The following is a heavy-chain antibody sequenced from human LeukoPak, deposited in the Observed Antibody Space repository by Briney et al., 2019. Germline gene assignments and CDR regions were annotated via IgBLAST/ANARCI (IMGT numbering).Heavy chain of an antibody. D-gene: IGHD3-22*01. CDR2: INHSGST. CDR1: GGSFSGYY. CDR3: ARPKTVITMIVGSEVAFDI. V-gene: IGHV4-34*01. J-gene: IGHJ3*02. Sequence: SETVSLTGAVYGGSFSGYYWSWIRQPPGKGLEWIGEINHSGSTNYNPSLKSRVTISVDTSKNQFSLERSSVTAADTAVYYCARPKTVITMIVGSEVAFDIWGQGTMVTVSS.